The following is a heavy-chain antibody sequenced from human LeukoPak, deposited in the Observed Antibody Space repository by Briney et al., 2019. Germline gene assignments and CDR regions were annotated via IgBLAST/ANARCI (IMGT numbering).Heavy chain of an antibody. J-gene: IGHJ4*02. CDR2: IYYSGST. CDR3: ARHVKQQLVLYYFDY. D-gene: IGHD6-13*01. V-gene: IGHV4-39*01. Sequence: SETLSLTCTVSGGSISSGDYYWGWIRQPPGKGLEWIGSIYYSGSTYYNPSLKSRVTISVDTSKNQFSLKLSSVTAADTAVYYCARHVKQQLVLYYFDYWGQGTLVTVSS. CDR1: GGSISSGDYY.